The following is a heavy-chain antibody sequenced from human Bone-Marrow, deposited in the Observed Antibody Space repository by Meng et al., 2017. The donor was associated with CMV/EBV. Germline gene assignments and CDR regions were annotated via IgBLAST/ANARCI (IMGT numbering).Heavy chain of an antibody. CDR2: IRYDGKNT. Sequence: GECLKISCAASGFTFSSYGMHWVRQAPGKGLEWVAFIRYDGKNTNYADSVKGRFTISRDNSRNTLYLQMSSLRAEDTAVYYCAKRRDTWELHYWGQGTLVTVSS. V-gene: IGHV3-30*02. CDR1: GFTFSSYG. D-gene: IGHD1-26*01. J-gene: IGHJ4*02. CDR3: AKRRDTWELHY.